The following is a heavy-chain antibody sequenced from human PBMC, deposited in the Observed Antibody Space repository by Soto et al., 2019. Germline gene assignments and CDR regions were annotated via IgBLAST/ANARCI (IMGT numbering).Heavy chain of an antibody. Sequence: EVQLVESGGGLVQPGGSLRLSCEASGFTFRNYDMHWVRQGTGKGLEWVSGISAAGDPDYADSVEGRFTISRENAQNSFFLQMNSLRVGDTAVYYCARTDRDFYGLDVWVVGTTVIV. J-gene: IGHJ6*02. CDR3: ARTDRDFYGLDV. CDR1: GFTFRNYD. V-gene: IGHV3-13*05. CDR2: ISAAGDP.